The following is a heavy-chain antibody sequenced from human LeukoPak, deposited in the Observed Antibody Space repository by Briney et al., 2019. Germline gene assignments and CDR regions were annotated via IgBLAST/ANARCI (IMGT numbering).Heavy chain of an antibody. CDR2: ISGGSDNT. CDR1: GFTFSGYA. CDR3: AKDSGYGDYAS. V-gene: IGHV3-23*01. Sequence: GGSLRLSCAASGFTFSGYAMSWVRQAPGKGLEWVSTISGGSDNTYYADSVKGRFTISRDNSKNTLYLQMNGLRDEDTAVYYCAKDSGYGDYASWGQGTLVTVSS. J-gene: IGHJ5*02. D-gene: IGHD4-17*01.